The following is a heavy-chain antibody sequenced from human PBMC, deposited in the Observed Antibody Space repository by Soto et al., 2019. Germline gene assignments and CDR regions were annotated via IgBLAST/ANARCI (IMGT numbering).Heavy chain of an antibody. V-gene: IGHV3-11*01. J-gene: IGHJ6*03. D-gene: IGHD2-2*01. CDR1: GFTFSDYY. Sequence: QVQLVESGGGLVKPGGSLRLSCAASGFTFSDYYMSWIRQAPGKGLEWVSYISSSGSTIYYADSVKGRFTISRDNAKNSLYLQMNSLRAEDTAVYYCARAGDCSSTSRYRPVHYMDVWGKGTTVTVSS. CDR3: ARAGDCSSTSRYRPVHYMDV. CDR2: ISSSGSTI.